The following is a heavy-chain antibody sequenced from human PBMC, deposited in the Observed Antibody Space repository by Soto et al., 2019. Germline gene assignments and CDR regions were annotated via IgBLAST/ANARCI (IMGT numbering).Heavy chain of an antibody. CDR1: GGSFSGYY. V-gene: IGHV4-34*01. D-gene: IGHD3-22*01. CDR3: ARVVGYYDSSGRGDWFDP. Sequence: SETLSLTCAVYGGSFSGYYWSWVRQPPGKGLEWIGEINHSGSTNYNPSLKSRVTISVDTSKNQFSLKLSSVTAADTAAYYCARVVGYYDSSGRGDWFDPWGQGTLATVSS. J-gene: IGHJ5*02. CDR2: INHSGST.